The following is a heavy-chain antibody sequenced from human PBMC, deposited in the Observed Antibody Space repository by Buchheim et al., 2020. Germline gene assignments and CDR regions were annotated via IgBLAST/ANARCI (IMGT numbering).Heavy chain of an antibody. Sequence: EVQLVESGGGLVQPGGSLKLSCADSEFTFSGSAMHWVRQASGKGLEWVGRIRSKANNYATAYAASVKGRFTISRDDSKNSAYLQMNSLKAEDTAVYYCSRRPSDRIRFLDDYWGQGTL. D-gene: IGHD3-3*01. J-gene: IGHJ4*02. V-gene: IGHV3-73*02. CDR2: IRSKANNYAT. CDR1: EFTFSGSA. CDR3: SRRPSDRIRFLDDY.